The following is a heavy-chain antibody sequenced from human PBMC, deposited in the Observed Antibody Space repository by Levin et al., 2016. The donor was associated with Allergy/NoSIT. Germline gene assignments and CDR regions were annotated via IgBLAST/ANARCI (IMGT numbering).Heavy chain of an antibody. V-gene: IGHV3-74*01. CDR2: ISSDGSDT. CDR1: GFTFSDYW. D-gene: IGHD3-3*01. J-gene: IGHJ4*02. CDR3: ARASRLQIHYGFRSGYYADTDY. Sequence: GGSLRLSCAASGFTFSDYWMHWVRQAPGKGLVWVSRISSDGSDTCYADSVKGRFTISRDNAKNTLYLQMNSLRAEDTAVYYCARASRLQIHYGFRSGYYADTDYWGQGTLVTVSS.